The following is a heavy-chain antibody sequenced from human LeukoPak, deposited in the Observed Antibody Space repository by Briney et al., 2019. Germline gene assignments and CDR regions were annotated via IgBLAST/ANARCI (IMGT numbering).Heavy chain of an antibody. J-gene: IGHJ4*02. D-gene: IGHD3-16*01. CDR3: TTLGAFDY. CDR1: GFTFSSYV. V-gene: IGHV3-15*01. CDR2: IKSKTFGGTT. Sequence: PGGSLRLSCATSGFTFSSYVMSWVRQAPGKGLEWVGRIKSKTFGGTTDYAAPVKGRFTISRDDSKNTLYLHMNTPKTEDTAIYYCTTLGAFDYWGQGTLVTVSS.